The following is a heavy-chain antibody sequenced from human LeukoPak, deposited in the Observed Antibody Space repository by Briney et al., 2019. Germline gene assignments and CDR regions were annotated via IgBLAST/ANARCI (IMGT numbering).Heavy chain of an antibody. CDR2: IIPIFPKT. Sequence: SVKVSCKASGDTFGNYAVNWVRQAPGQGLEWMGRIIPIFPKTDYAQKFQGRVTITADKSTSTAYLELSSLSSEDTAVYYCARDPKVIVVPDSRNDRNDPWGQGTLVTVSS. CDR3: ARDPKVIVVPDSRNDRNDP. D-gene: IGHD1-1*01. V-gene: IGHV1-69*04. J-gene: IGHJ5*02. CDR1: GDTFGNYA.